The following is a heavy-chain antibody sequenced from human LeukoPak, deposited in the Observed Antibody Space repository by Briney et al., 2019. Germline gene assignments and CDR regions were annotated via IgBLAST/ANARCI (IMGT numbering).Heavy chain of an antibody. V-gene: IGHV1-18*01. J-gene: IGHJ4*02. Sequence: ASVKVSSKASGYTFTSYGISWVRQAPGQGLEWMGWISAYNGNTNYAQKLQGRVTMTTDTSTSTAYMELRSLRSDDTAVYYCARAEVLLWFGELLPYYFDYWGQGTLVTVSS. CDR3: ARAEVLLWFGELLPYYFDY. CDR2: ISAYNGNT. D-gene: IGHD3-10*01. CDR1: GYTFTSYG.